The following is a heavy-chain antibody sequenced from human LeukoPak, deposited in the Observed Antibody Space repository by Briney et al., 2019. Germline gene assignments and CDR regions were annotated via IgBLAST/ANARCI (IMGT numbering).Heavy chain of an antibody. CDR1: GGSFSDYY. CDR3: GSRRTAMFGVIKGPIDY. Sequence: PSETLSLTCAVYGGSFSDYYWTWIRQPPGKGLEWIGEINHSGSPNNNPSLKSRVSISFDTSKNQFSLKLTSVPAADTAVYYCGSRRTAMFGVIKGPIDYWGQGTLVTVSS. J-gene: IGHJ4*02. D-gene: IGHD3-16*01. CDR2: INHSGSP. V-gene: IGHV4-34*01.